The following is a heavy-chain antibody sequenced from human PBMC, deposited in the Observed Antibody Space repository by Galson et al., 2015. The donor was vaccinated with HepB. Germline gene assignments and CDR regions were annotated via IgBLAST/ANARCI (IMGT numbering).Heavy chain of an antibody. Sequence: SLRLSCAASGFTFSSYGMHWVRQAPGKGLEWVAVISYDGSNKYYAYSVKGRFTISRDNSKNTLYLQMNSLRAEDTAVYYCAKDKSEYCSSTSCPLDVWGQGTTVTVSS. CDR2: ISYDGSNK. V-gene: IGHV3-30*18. CDR1: GFTFSSYG. CDR3: AKDKSEYCSSTSCPLDV. J-gene: IGHJ6*02. D-gene: IGHD2-2*01.